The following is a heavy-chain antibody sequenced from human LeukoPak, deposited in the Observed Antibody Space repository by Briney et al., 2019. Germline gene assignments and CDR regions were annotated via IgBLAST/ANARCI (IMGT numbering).Heavy chain of an antibody. V-gene: IGHV3-23*01. CDR3: VSIAAAGPD. CDR1: GFTFSSFA. Sequence: GGSLRLSCAASGFTFSSFAMTWVRQAPGKGLEWVSGISGSGGSTYYADSVKGRFTISRDNSKNTLYLQMNSLRAEDTAVYYCVSIAAAGPDWGQGTLVTVSS. D-gene: IGHD6-13*01. CDR2: ISGSGGST. J-gene: IGHJ4*02.